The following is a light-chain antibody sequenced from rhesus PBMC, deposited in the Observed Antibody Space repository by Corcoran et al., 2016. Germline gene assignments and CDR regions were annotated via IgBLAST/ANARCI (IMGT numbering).Light chain of an antibody. CDR2: KAS. V-gene: IGKV1-22*01. CDR1: QSIISW. CDR3: LQYSSSPLA. J-gene: IGKJ4*01. Sequence: DIQMTQSPSSLSASVGDTVTITCRASQSIISWLDWYQQQTRKAPQLLLYKASSVQSGVPSMFRGRGAGTGFTLTIRSLQPEDFATYYCLQYSSSPLAFGGGTKVEIK.